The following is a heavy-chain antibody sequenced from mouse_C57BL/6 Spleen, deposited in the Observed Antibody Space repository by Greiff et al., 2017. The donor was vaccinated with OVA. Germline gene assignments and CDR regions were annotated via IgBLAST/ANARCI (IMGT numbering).Heavy chain of an antibody. J-gene: IGHJ1*03. CDR1: GFTFSSYA. V-gene: IGHV5-9-1*02. D-gene: IGHD1-1*01. CDR3: TRDLYYGSRFWYFDV. Sequence: DVMLVESGEGLVKPGGSLKLSCAASGFTFSSYAMSWVRQTPEKRLEWVAYISSGGDYIYYADTVKGRFTISRDNARNTLYLRMSSLKSDDTAMYYCTRDLYYGSRFWYFDVWGTGTTVTVSS. CDR2: ISSGGDYI.